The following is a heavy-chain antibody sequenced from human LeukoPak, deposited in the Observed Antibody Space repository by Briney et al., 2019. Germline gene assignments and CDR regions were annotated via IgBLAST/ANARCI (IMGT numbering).Heavy chain of an antibody. Sequence: GGSLRLSCAASGFTFSSYGMHWVRQAPGKGLEWVAVISYDGSNKYYADSVKGRFTISRDDAKNSLYLQMNSLRDDDTAVYYCVRDWSYAFDLWGQGTMVTVSS. CDR1: GFTFSSYG. CDR3: VRDWSYAFDL. J-gene: IGHJ3*01. CDR2: ISYDGSNK. V-gene: IGHV3-30*03.